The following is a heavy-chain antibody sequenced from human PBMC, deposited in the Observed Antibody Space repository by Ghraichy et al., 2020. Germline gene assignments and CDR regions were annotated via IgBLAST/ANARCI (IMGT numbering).Heavy chain of an antibody. V-gene: IGHV4-39*01. CDR2: IYYSGST. Sequence: SETLSLTCTVSGGSISSSSYYWGWIRQPPGKGLEWIGSIYYSGSTYYNPSLKSRVTISVDTSKNQFSLKLSSVTAADTAVYYCASKGTGMATIRAHAFDIWGQGTMVTVSS. CDR1: GGSISSSSYY. J-gene: IGHJ3*02. D-gene: IGHD5-24*01. CDR3: ASKGTGMATIRAHAFDI.